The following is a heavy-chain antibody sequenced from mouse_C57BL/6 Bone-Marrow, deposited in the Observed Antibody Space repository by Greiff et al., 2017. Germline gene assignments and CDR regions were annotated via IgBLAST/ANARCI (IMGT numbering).Heavy chain of an antibody. D-gene: IGHD2-5*01. CDR1: GYTYTSYW. Sequence: VQLQQPGAELVKPGASGKMSCKASGYTYTSYWLTWAKQRPGQGLEWIGDIYPGSGSTNYNEKFKSKATLTVDTSSSTAYMQLSSLTSEDSAVYYCARPYYSNYWYFDVWGTGTTVTVSS. CDR3: ARPYYSNYWYFDV. CDR2: IYPGSGST. J-gene: IGHJ1*03. V-gene: IGHV1-55*01.